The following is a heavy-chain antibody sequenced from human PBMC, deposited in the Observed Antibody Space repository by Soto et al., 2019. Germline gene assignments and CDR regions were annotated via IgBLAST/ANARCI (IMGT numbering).Heavy chain of an antibody. CDR2: ISWNSGSI. CDR1: GFTFDDYA. D-gene: IGHD6-25*01. CDR3: AKGQRYYYYYGMDV. V-gene: IGHV3-9*01. J-gene: IGHJ6*02. Sequence: PGGSLRLSCAASGFTFDDYAMHWVRQAPGKGLEWVSGISWNSGSIGYADSVKGRFTISRDNAKNSLYLQMNSLRAEDTALYYCAKGQRYYYYYGMDVWGQGTTVTVSS.